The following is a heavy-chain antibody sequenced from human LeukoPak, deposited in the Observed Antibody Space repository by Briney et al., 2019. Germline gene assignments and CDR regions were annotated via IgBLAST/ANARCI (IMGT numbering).Heavy chain of an antibody. CDR2: ISTRGSTM. Sequence: GGSLRLSCAASGFTFSSYSMNWVRQAPGKGLEWISYISTRGSTMYYADSVKGRFTISRDNAKNSLFLQMNSLRDEDTAVYYCARGPLGTGAFDIWGQGTMVTVSS. V-gene: IGHV3-48*02. J-gene: IGHJ3*02. CDR1: GFTFSSYS. CDR3: ARGPLGTGAFDI. D-gene: IGHD6-13*01.